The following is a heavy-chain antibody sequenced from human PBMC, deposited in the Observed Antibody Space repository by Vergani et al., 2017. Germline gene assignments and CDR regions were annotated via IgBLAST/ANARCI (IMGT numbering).Heavy chain of an antibody. CDR1: GFKFDEYA. J-gene: IGHJ4*01. V-gene: IGHV3-9*01. D-gene: IGHD3-3*01. CDR3: AKSDKRGVAIIEYFFDH. Sequence: EVELEELGGGLAQPGMSLRLSCAASGFKFDEYAMHWVRQAPGKGLEWVAGISWNSNSEDYADSVEGRFTISRDNAKNSVFLQMSSLTSEDTAVYYCAKSDKRGVAIIEYFFDHWGHGSLVTVSS. CDR2: ISWNSNSE.